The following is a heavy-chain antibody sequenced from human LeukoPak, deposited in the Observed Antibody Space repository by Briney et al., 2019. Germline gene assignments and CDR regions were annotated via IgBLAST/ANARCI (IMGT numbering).Heavy chain of an antibody. D-gene: IGHD3-3*01. CDR3: ARTIFGVVEAMFDY. J-gene: IGHJ4*02. Sequence: KPSETLSLTCTVSGGSISSNSRYWGWIRQPPGKGLDWIGTISYSGSTYYNPSLKSRVTISVDTSKNQFSLKLGSVTAADTAVYYCARTIFGVVEAMFDYWGQGTLVTVFS. CDR2: ISYSGST. CDR1: GGSISSNSRY. V-gene: IGHV4-39*01.